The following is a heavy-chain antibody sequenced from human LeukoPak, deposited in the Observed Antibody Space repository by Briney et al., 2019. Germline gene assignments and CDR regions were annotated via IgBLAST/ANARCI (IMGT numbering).Heavy chain of an antibody. CDR1: GGSMSSSSYY. J-gene: IGHJ5*02. CDR3: ASHGGSGSYPPVRDDP. Sequence: TSETLSLTCTVSGGSMSSSSYYWAWIRQTPGKGLEWIGSIFSSGTTYYNPSLKSRVTISVDTSKNQFSLKLNSVTAADTAVFYCASHGGSGSYPPVRDDPWGQGTLVTVSS. V-gene: IGHV4-39*01. CDR2: IFSSGTT. D-gene: IGHD3-10*01.